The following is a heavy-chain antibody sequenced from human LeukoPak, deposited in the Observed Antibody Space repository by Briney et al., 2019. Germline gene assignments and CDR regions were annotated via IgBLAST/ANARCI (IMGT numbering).Heavy chain of an antibody. CDR3: ARDRDSSGWYEGFDY. D-gene: IGHD6-19*01. Sequence: GGSLRLSCAASGFTFSSSAMHWVRRAPDKGLEWVAVISYDGSNKYYADSVKGRFTISRDNSKNTLYLQMNSLRADDTAVYYCARDRDSSGWYEGFDYWGQGTLVTVSS. CDR2: ISYDGSNK. J-gene: IGHJ4*02. V-gene: IGHV3-30-3*01. CDR1: GFTFSSSA.